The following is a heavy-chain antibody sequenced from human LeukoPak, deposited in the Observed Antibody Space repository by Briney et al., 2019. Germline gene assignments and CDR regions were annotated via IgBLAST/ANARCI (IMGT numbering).Heavy chain of an antibody. D-gene: IGHD3-10*01. V-gene: IGHV3-21*01. CDR2: ISSSSSYI. Sequence: GGSLRLSCAASGVTFSSYSMNWVRQAPGKGLEWVSSISSSSSYIYYADSVKGRFTISRDNAKNSLYLQMNSLRAEDTAVYYCARDQGYYGSESYLGPYYYYGMDVWGKGTTVTVSS. J-gene: IGHJ6*04. CDR3: ARDQGYYGSESYLGPYYYYGMDV. CDR1: GVTFSSYS.